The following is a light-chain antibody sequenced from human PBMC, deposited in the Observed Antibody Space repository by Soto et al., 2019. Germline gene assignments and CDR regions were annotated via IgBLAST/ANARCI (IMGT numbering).Light chain of an antibody. CDR1: QTIGTW. J-gene: IGKJ4*01. CDR2: KAS. CDR3: QQYNDLST. Sequence: DIQMPQSPSTLSASLGDRFTVTCRASQTIGTWLAWYQQKPAKAPKLLIYKASTLESGVPSRFSGSGSGTEFTLTISSLQADDFATYYCQQYNDLSTFGGGTKVDVK. V-gene: IGKV1-5*03.